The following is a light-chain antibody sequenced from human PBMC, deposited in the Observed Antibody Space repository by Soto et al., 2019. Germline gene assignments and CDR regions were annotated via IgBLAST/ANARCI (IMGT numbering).Light chain of an antibody. CDR1: SSDVGGYDY. CDR2: DVS. CDR3: SSYASSSTLV. V-gene: IGLV2-14*01. Sequence: QSVLTQPASVSGSPGQSITISCTGTSSDVGGYDYVSWYQQHPGKVPKLMIYDVSSRPSGVSNRFSGSKSGNTASLTISGLQAEDEVDYYCSSYASSSTLVFGGGTKLTVL. J-gene: IGLJ2*01.